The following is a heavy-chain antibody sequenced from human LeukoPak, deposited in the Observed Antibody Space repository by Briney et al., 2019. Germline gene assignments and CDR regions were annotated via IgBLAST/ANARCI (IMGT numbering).Heavy chain of an antibody. D-gene: IGHD3-22*01. CDR2: INHSGST. J-gene: IGHJ3*02. CDR3: AGEPYYYDSSGYYYYAFDI. V-gene: IGHV4-34*01. CDR1: GGSFSGYY. Sequence: PSETLSLTCAVYGGSFSGYYWSWIRQPPGKGLEWIGEINHSGSTNYNPSLKSRVTISVDTSKNQFSLKLSSVTAADTAVYYCAGEPYYYDSSGYYYYAFDIWGQGTMVTVSS.